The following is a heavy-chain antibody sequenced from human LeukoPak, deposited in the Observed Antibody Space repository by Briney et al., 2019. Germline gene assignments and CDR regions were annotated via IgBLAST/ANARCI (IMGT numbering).Heavy chain of an antibody. CDR3: ARDGWIAARFVDY. CDR1: GFTFSDYY. D-gene: IGHD6-6*01. Sequence: GGSLRLSCAASGFTFSDYYMSWIRQAPGKGLEWVSSITNSGTAIYYADSVKGRFTISRDNAKNSLYLQMNSLGAGDTAVYYCARDGWIAARFVDYWGQGTLVTVSS. V-gene: IGHV3-11*04. J-gene: IGHJ4*02. CDR2: ITNSGTAI.